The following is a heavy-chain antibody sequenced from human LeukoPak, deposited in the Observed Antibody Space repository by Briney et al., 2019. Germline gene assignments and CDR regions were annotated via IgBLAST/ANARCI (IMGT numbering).Heavy chain of an antibody. Sequence: GGSLRLSCAASGFTVSSNYMSWVRQAPGKGLEWVSVIYSGGSTYYADSVKGRFTISRDNSKNTLYLQMNSLRAEDTAVYYCAKDQVAKYNWNDHDYFDYWGQGTLVTVSS. CDR2: IYSGGST. V-gene: IGHV3-53*05. CDR1: GFTVSSNY. J-gene: IGHJ4*02. CDR3: AKDQVAKYNWNDHDYFDY. D-gene: IGHD1-1*01.